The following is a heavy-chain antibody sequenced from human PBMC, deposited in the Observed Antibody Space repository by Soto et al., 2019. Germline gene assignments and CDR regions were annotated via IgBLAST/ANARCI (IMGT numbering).Heavy chain of an antibody. V-gene: IGHV4-34*01. CDR2: INHSGST. Sequence: PETLSLTCGVYVGSFGGYYWIWIRQPPGKGLEWIGEINHSGSTNYNPSLKSRVTISVDTSKNQFSLKLSSVTAADTAVFYCARESKWNDEYYFDYWGQGTQVTVSS. CDR1: VGSFGGYY. J-gene: IGHJ4*02. CDR3: ARESKWNDEYYFDY. D-gene: IGHD1-1*01.